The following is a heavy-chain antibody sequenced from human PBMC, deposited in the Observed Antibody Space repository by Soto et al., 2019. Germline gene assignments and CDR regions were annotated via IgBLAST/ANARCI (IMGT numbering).Heavy chain of an antibody. CDR2: INHSGST. D-gene: IGHD3-9*01. CDR3: ARGLRYYDILTGYNYYYYGMDV. J-gene: IGHJ6*02. Sequence: SETLSLTCAVYGGSFSGYYWSWIRQPPGKGLEWIGEINHSGSTNYNPSLKSRATISVDTSKNQFSLKLSSVTAADTAVYYCARGLRYYDILTGYNYYYYGMDVWGQGTTVTVSS. V-gene: IGHV4-34*01. CDR1: GGSFSGYY.